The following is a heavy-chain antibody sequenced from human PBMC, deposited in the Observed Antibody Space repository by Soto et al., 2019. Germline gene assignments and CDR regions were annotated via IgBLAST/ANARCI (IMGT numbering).Heavy chain of an antibody. J-gene: IGHJ4*02. D-gene: IGHD3-10*01. CDR3: ARGRYGEY. Sequence: QVHLVQSGAEVKKPGASVKVSCKGSGYDFTTYGITWVRQAPGQGLEWMGWISAHNGNTNYAQKLQGRVTVTRDTSTSTAYMELRRTRSDDTAVYYCARGRYGEYWGQGALVTVSS. CDR2: ISAHNGNT. V-gene: IGHV1-18*01. CDR1: GYDFTTYG.